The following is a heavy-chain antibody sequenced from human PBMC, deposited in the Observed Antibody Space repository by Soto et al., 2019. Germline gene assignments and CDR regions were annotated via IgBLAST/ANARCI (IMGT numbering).Heavy chain of an antibody. V-gene: IGHV2-26*01. CDR3: ARTRVDDDYYYGMDV. Sequence: QVTLKESGPVLVKPTETLTLTCTVSGFSLSNARMGVSWIRQPPGKALEWLAHIFSNDEKSYSTSLKSRLTIXXDXSXXQAVLTRTNMDPVDTATYYCARTRVDDDYYYGMDVWGQGTTVTVS. CDR2: IFSNDEK. CDR1: GFSLSNARMG. J-gene: IGHJ6*02. D-gene: IGHD2-2*01.